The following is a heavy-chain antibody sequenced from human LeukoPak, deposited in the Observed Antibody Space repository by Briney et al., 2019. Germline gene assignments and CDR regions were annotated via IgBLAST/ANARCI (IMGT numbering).Heavy chain of an antibody. Sequence: GGSLRLSCAASGFTFSSYSMNWVRQSPGKGLEWVSSMSSSSSYINYADSVKGRFTISRDNAKNSLYLQMNSLRAEDTAVYYCARGAVAGPPYFDYWGQGTLVTVSS. CDR2: MSSSSSYI. CDR3: ARGAVAGPPYFDY. J-gene: IGHJ4*02. D-gene: IGHD6-19*01. V-gene: IGHV3-21*01. CDR1: GFTFSSYS.